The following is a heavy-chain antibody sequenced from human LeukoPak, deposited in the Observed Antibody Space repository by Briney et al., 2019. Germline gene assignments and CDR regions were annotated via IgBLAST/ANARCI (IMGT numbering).Heavy chain of an antibody. V-gene: IGHV3-30-3*01. J-gene: IGHJ4*02. Sequence: GGTLRISWGASVCGFSAEARPWIRQGPVKGLKWRAAIAYDGINKYYADSVKGRFTITRDNAKTALYLQMNSLRAEATAVYYCARDPPFIIGTTFFDYWGQGTLVTGSS. CDR1: VCGFSAEA. CDR3: ARDPPFIIGTTFFDY. CDR2: IAYDGINK. D-gene: IGHD1-20*01.